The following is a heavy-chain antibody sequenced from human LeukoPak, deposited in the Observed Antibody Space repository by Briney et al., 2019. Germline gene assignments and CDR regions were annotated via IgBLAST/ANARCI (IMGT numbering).Heavy chain of an antibody. V-gene: IGHV4-61*02. CDR3: ARGGELLWYFDY. CDR2: IYTSGST. Sequence: SQTLPLTCTVSGGSISSGSYYWSWIRQPAGKGLEWIGRIYTSGSTNYNPSLKSRVTISVDTSKNQFSLKLSSVTAADTAVYYCARGGELLWYFDYWGQGTLVTVSS. D-gene: IGHD3-16*01. J-gene: IGHJ4*02. CDR1: GGSISSGSYY.